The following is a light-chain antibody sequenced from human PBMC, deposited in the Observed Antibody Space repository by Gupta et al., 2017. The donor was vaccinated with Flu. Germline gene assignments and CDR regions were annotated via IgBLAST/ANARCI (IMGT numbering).Light chain of an antibody. CDR3: QQSFSSPRT. CDR2: AAS. CDR1: QNIRRY. J-gene: IGKJ1*01. Sequence: DIQMTQSPSSLSASVGDRVTITCRASQNIRRYLSWYQHKSGQAPKLLIFAASILQDGVPSRFSGSGSGTDFTLTIGGLQPEDFATYYCQQSFSSPRTFGQGSKVEVK. V-gene: IGKV1-39*01.